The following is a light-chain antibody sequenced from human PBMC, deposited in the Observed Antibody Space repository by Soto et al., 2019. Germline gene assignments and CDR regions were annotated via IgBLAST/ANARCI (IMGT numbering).Light chain of an antibody. J-gene: IGKJ1*01. CDR2: GAS. Sequence: EIVLTQSPGTLSLSPGERVTFSCRASQSVSSSNLAWYQQKPGQPPRLLIYGASSRATGIPDRFSGSGSGTDFTLTISRLEPEDFAVYYCQQYGSSPRTFGQGTKVDIK. CDR3: QQYGSSPRT. CDR1: QSVSSSN. V-gene: IGKV3-20*01.